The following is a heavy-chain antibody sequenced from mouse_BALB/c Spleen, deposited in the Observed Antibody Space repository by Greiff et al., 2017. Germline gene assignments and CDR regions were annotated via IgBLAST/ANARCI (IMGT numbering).Heavy chain of an antibody. V-gene: IGHV1S29*02. CDR2: IYPYNGGT. CDR1: GYTFTDYN. CDR3: ARSGTTADFDY. D-gene: IGHD1-2*01. J-gene: IGHJ2*01. Sequence: EVQLQQSGPELVKPGASVKISCKASGYTFTDYNMHWVKQSHGKSLEWIGYIYPYNGGTGYNQKFKSKATLTVDNSSSTAYMELRSLTSEDSAVYYCARSGTTADFDYWGQGTTLTVSS.